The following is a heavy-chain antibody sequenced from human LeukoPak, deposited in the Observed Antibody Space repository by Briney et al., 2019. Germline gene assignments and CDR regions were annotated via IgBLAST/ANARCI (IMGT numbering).Heavy chain of an antibody. D-gene: IGHD6-6*01. V-gene: IGHV4-59*01. J-gene: IGHJ5*02. CDR1: GGSISSYY. CDR3: ARGDPSIGDL. CDR2: IYFSGST. Sequence: PSETLSLTCTVSGGSISSYYWSWIRQPPGKGLEWIGYIYFSGSTNYNPSLKSRVTISVDTSKNQFSLKLSSVTAADTAVYYCARGDPSIGDLWGQGTLVTVSS.